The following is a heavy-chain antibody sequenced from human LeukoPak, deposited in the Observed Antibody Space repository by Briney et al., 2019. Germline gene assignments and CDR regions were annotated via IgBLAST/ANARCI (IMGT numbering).Heavy chain of an antibody. D-gene: IGHD4-11*01. CDR2: ISSSSSTI. CDR1: GFTFSTYS. J-gene: IGHJ4*02. CDR3: ARWGHSDYSSFPAKFDY. Sequence: QPGGSLRLSCAASGFTFSTYSIDWVRQAPGKGLEWISYISSSSSTIDFADSVKGRFTISRDNARNSVYLQMNSLRAEDTAIYYCARWGHSDYSSFPAKFDYWGQGTLVTVSS. V-gene: IGHV3-48*04.